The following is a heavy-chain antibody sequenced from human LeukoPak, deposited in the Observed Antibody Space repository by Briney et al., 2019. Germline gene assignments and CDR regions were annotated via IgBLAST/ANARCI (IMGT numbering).Heavy chain of an antibody. CDR1: GFTLSNYV. J-gene: IGHJ4*02. Sequence: PGGSLRLSCAASGFTLSNYVMSWVRQAPGKGLEWVSAISGPGGGTYYADSVKGRFTISRDNSKNTLYLQMNSLRVEDTAIYYCAKAPQGYNTYALPANWGQGTLVTVSS. D-gene: IGHD5-12*01. CDR3: AKAPQGYNTYALPAN. CDR2: ISGPGGGT. V-gene: IGHV3-23*01.